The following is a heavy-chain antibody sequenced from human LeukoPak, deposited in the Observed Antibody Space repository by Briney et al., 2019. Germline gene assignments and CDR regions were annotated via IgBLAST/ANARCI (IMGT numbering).Heavy chain of an antibody. CDR3: ARGGGELLRAFDI. CDR2: IRHDGSNS. J-gene: IGHJ3*02. Sequence: GGSLRLSCAASGLTFSNYGMHWVRQAPGKGLEWVAFIRHDGSNSYYADSVKGRFTISRDNSKNTLYLQMNSLRAEDTAVYYCARGGGELLRAFDIWGQGTMVTVSS. D-gene: IGHD1-26*01. V-gene: IGHV3-30*02. CDR1: GLTFSNYG.